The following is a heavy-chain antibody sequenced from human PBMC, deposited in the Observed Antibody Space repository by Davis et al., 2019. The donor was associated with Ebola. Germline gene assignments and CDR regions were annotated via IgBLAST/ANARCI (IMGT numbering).Heavy chain of an antibody. D-gene: IGHD1-14*01. V-gene: IGHV4-39*07. Sequence: MPSETLSLTCTVSGGSISSGGYSWTWIRQTPGKGLEWIGEINDGGSVNYNPSLKSRITISVDTSKNQFSLKLTSVTAADTALYYCARGVGKGHQYYYYGVDVWGKGTTVTVSS. J-gene: IGHJ6*04. CDR2: INDGGSV. CDR1: GGSISSGGYS. CDR3: ARGVGKGHQYYYYGVDV.